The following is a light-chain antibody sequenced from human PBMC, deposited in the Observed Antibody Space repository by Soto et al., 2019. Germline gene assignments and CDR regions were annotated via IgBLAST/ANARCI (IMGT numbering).Light chain of an antibody. Sequence: DIVITHAPATLSVSPGERATLSCRASQSVSSSYLAWYQQKPGQAPRLLIYGASSRATGIPDRFSGSGSGTDFTLTISRLEPEDFAVFYCQQYGTSEIIFGQGTRLEIK. CDR2: GAS. CDR1: QSVSSSY. V-gene: IGKV3-20*01. CDR3: QQYGTSEII. J-gene: IGKJ5*01.